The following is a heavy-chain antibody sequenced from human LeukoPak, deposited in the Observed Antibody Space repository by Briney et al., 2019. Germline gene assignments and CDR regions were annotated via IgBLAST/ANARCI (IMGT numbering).Heavy chain of an antibody. CDR1: GFTFSSYG. CDR2: ISGIGGST. V-gene: IGHV3-23*01. Sequence: GGSLRLSWAASGFTFSSYGMSWVRQAPGKGLEWVSAISGIGGSTYYADSVKGRFTISRDNSKNTLYLQMNSLRAEDTAVYYCAKGRGWLQFAWDAFDIWGQGTMVTVSS. D-gene: IGHD5-24*01. CDR3: AKGRGWLQFAWDAFDI. J-gene: IGHJ3*02.